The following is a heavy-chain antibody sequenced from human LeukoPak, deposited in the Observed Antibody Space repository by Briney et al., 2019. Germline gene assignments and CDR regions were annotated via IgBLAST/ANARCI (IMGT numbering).Heavy chain of an antibody. V-gene: IGHV4-59*08. CDR3: ARHTGSYYDILTGYSPEYYFDY. D-gene: IGHD3-9*01. CDR2: IYGSGST. Sequence: SETLSLTCNVTGASISSWYWSWIRQPPGKGLEWIGDIYGSGSTNYNPSLKSRVSMSADTSKNQISLKLSSVTAADTAVYYCARHTGSYYDILTGYSPEYYFDYWGQGTLVTVSS. J-gene: IGHJ4*02. CDR1: GASISSWY.